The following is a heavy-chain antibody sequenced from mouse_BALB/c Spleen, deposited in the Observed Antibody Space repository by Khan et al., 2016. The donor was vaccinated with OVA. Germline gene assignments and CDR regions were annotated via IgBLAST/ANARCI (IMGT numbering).Heavy chain of an antibody. D-gene: IGHD2-2*01. V-gene: IGHV1S135*01. Sequence: EVQLQQSGPELMKPGASVKISCKASGYSFTSYYIHWVMQSHGTSLEWIGYIDPFSGGTTYNQKFKGKATLTAEKSSSTAYLHLSNLTSEDSAVYYCRRHGYVAWFTYWGQGTLVTVSA. CDR3: RRHGYVAWFTY. J-gene: IGHJ3*01. CDR2: IDPFSGGT. CDR1: GYSFTSYY.